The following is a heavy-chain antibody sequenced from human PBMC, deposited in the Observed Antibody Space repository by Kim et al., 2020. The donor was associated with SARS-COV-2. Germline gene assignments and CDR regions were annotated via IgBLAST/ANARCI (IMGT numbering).Heavy chain of an antibody. J-gene: IGHJ6*03. CDR2: INPSGGST. Sequence: ASVKVSCKASGYTFTSYYMHWVRQAPGQGLEWMGIINPSGGSTSYAQKFQGRVTMTRDTSTSTVYMELSSLRSEDTAVYYCARDRIRQGRTLYYYYYYMDVWGKGTTVTVSS. D-gene: IGHD1-1*01. CDR3: ARDRIRQGRTLYYYYYYMDV. CDR1: GYTFTSYY. V-gene: IGHV1-46*01.